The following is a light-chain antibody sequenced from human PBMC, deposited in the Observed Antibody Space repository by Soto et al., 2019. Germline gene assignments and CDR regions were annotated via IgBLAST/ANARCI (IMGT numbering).Light chain of an antibody. Sequence: DIQMTQSPSSLSASVGDRVTITCRASQSISSYLNWYQQKPGKAPKLLIYAASSLQSGVPSRLSGSGSGTDLTLTISSLQPEDFATYYCQQSYSTLMYTFGQGTKLEIK. CDR1: QSISSY. CDR3: QQSYSTLMYT. J-gene: IGKJ2*01. V-gene: IGKV1-39*01. CDR2: AAS.